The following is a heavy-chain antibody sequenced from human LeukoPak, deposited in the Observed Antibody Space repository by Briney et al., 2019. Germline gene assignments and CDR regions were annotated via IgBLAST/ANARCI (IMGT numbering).Heavy chain of an antibody. J-gene: IGHJ4*02. CDR2: INPNSGGT. V-gene: IGHV1-2*02. D-gene: IGHD2-15*01. Sequence: GASVKVSCKASGYTFTGYYMHWVRQAPGQGLEWMGWINPNSGGTNYAQKFQGRVTMTRDTSISTAYMELSSLRSEDTAVYYCARVRGGGSWHWGQGTLVTVSS. CDR3: ARVRGGGSWH. CDR1: GYTFTGYY.